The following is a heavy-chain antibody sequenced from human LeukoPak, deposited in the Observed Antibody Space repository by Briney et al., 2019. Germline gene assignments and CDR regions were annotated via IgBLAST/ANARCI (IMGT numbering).Heavy chain of an antibody. J-gene: IGHJ4*02. CDR1: GYSFTSYW. D-gene: IGHD6-19*01. V-gene: IGHV5-51*01. CDR2: IYPGDSDT. CDR3: AGSPIAVAGTRGGDY. Sequence: SGESLKISCKGSGYSFTSYWIGWVRQMPGKGLEWMGIIYPGDSDTRYSPSFQGQVTISADESISTAYLQWSSLKASDTAMYYCAGSPIAVAGTRGGDYWGQGTLVTVSS.